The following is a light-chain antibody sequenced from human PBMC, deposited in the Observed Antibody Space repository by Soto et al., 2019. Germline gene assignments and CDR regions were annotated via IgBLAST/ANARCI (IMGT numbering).Light chain of an antibody. V-gene: IGKV3-11*01. J-gene: IGKJ5*01. CDR2: DAS. CDR3: QQRSDGSIT. CDR1: QTVTRNY. Sequence: EIVFIQSPGTLSLSPGARATLSCRASQTVTRNYLAWHQQKPGQAPRLLIYDASNRATGIPARFSGSGYGTDVTITISSLEPEDFQVYYGQQRSDGSITFGQGTRLEI.